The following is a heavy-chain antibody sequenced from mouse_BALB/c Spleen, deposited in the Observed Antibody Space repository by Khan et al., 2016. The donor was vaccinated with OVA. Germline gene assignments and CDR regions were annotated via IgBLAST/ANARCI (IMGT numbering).Heavy chain of an antibody. D-gene: IGHD1-1*01. CDR3: ARGNYYGYYFDY. V-gene: IGHV3-2*02. Sequence: VQLKESGPGLVKPSQSLSLTCTVTGYSITRSYAWNWIRQFPGNKLDWMGYISYSGVTSYTPSLKSRISITRDTSKNQFFLQLNSVTTEDTATYYCARGNYYGYYFDYWGQGTTLTVSS. CDR2: ISYSGVT. J-gene: IGHJ2*01. CDR1: GYSITRSYA.